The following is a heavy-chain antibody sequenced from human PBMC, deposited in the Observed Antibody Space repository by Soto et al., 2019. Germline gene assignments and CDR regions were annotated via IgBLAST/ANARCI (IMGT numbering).Heavy chain of an antibody. Sequence: GGSLRLSCAASGFTFSSYAMHWVRQAPGKGLEWVAVISYDGSNKYYADSVKGRFTISRDNSKNTLYLQMSSLRAEDTAVYYCARESSPDIVVVPAAAAFDIWGQGTMVTVSS. CDR1: GFTFSSYA. CDR2: ISYDGSNK. V-gene: IGHV3-30-3*01. CDR3: ARESSPDIVVVPAAAAFDI. D-gene: IGHD2-2*01. J-gene: IGHJ3*02.